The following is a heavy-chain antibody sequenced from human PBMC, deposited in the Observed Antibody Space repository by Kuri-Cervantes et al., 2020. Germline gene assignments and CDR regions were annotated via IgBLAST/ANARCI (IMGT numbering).Heavy chain of an antibody. CDR3: ARVAYNWNDVTLDAFDI. J-gene: IGHJ3*02. V-gene: IGHV3-21*05. Sequence: GGFLRLSCAASGFTFSSYEMNWVRQAPGKGLEWVSYISSSSSYIYYADSVKGRFTISRDNAKNSLYLQMNSLRAEDTAVYYCARVAYNWNDVTLDAFDIWGQGTMVTVSS. CDR2: ISSSSSYI. CDR1: GFTFSSYE. D-gene: IGHD1-20*01.